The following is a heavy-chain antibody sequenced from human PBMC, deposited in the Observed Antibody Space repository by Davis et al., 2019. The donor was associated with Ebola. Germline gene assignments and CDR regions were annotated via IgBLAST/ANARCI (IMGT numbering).Heavy chain of an antibody. CDR3: ARARVVVAAIVYYYYGMDV. D-gene: IGHD2-15*01. CDR2: MNPNSGNT. V-gene: IGHV1-8*02. Sequence: AASVKVSCKASGYTFTSYGITWVRQAPGQGLEWMGWMNPNSGNTGYAQKFQGRVTMTRNTSISTAYMELSSLRSEDTAVYYCARARVVVAAIVYYYYGMDVWGKGTTVTVSS. J-gene: IGHJ6*04. CDR1: GYTFTSYG.